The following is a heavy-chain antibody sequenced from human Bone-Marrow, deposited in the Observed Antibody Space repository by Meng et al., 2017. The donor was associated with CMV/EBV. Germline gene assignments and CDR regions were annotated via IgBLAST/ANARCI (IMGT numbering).Heavy chain of an antibody. V-gene: IGHV1-18*01. CDR3: ARVSGLVDCFDY. J-gene: IGHJ4*02. CDR1: GYTFTSYG. D-gene: IGHD6-6*01. Sequence: FKPSGYTFTSYGISWVRQAPGQGLEWMGWISGYNGHTNYAQKFQGRVTMTTDTSTSTAYMELRSLRSDDTATYYCARVSGLVDCFDYWGQGTLVTVSS. CDR2: ISGYNGHT.